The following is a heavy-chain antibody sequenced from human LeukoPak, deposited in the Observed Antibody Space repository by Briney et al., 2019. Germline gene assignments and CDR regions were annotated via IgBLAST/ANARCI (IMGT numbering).Heavy chain of an antibody. D-gene: IGHD3-10*01. J-gene: IGHJ4*02. CDR2: ISYDGSNK. CDR1: GFTFSSYG. CDR3: AKDHATG. Sequence: PGGSLRLSCAASGFTFSSYGMHWVRQAPGKGLEGVAVISYDGSNKYYADSVKGRFTISRDNSKNTLYLQMNSLRAEDTAVYYCAKDHATGWGQGTLVTVSS. V-gene: IGHV3-30*18.